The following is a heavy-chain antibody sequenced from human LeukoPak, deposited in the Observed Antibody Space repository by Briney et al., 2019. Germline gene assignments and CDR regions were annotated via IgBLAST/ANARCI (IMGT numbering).Heavy chain of an antibody. J-gene: IGHJ4*02. Sequence: GGSLRLSCAASGFTFSSYSMNWVRQAPGKGLEWVSSISSSSSYIYYADSVKGRFTISRDNAKNSLYLQMNSLRAEDTAVYYCARLGHYYDSSGYYFTIDYWGQGTLVTVSP. D-gene: IGHD3-22*01. CDR1: GFTFSSYS. CDR2: ISSSSSYI. V-gene: IGHV3-21*01. CDR3: ARLGHYYDSSGYYFTIDY.